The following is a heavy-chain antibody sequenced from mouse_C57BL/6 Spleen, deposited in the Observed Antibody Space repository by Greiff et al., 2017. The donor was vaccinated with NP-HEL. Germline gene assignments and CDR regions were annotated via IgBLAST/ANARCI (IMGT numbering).Heavy chain of an antibody. Sequence: QVQLQQSGPGLVAPSQSLSITCTVSGFSFTSYGVHWVRQPPGKGLEWLVVIWSDGSTTYNSALKSRLSISKDNSKSQVFLKMNSLQTDDTAMYYCARHNYGSSWYFDVWGTGTTVTVSS. CDR3: ARHNYGSSWYFDV. V-gene: IGHV2-6-1*01. CDR1: GFSFTSYG. CDR2: IWSDGST. J-gene: IGHJ1*03. D-gene: IGHD1-1*01.